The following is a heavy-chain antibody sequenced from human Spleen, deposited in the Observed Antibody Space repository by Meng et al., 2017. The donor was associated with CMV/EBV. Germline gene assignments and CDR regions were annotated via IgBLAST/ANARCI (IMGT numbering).Heavy chain of an antibody. J-gene: IGHJ4*02. D-gene: IGHD3-10*01. CDR3: ARASYYGSGSYYHFDS. CDR1: GGTFSNYA. V-gene: IGHV1-69*05. CDR2: IIPMYATA. Sequence: SGGTFSNYAVSWVRQAPGEGLEWMGGIIPMYATANYAQRFQGRVTITTDESTSTAYMEVSSLRSEDTAVYYCARASYYGSGSYYHFDSWGQGTLVTVSS.